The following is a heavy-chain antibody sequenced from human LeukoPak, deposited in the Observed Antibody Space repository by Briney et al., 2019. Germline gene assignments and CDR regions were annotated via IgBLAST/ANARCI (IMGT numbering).Heavy chain of an antibody. CDR2: IYYNGNT. V-gene: IGHV4-59*01. J-gene: IGHJ4*02. CDR1: DGSINSYY. CDR3: ARDRHGVDTAMVIPT. D-gene: IGHD5-18*01. Sequence: SETLSLTCSVSDGSINSYYWNWIRRPPGKGLEWIGYIYYNGNTNYSPSLKSRVTMSVDTSKNLFSLKVSSVTAADTAVYYCARDRHGVDTAMVIPTWGQGTLVTVSS.